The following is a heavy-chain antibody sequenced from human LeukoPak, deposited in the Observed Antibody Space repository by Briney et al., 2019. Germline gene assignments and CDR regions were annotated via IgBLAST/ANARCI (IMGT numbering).Heavy chain of an antibody. D-gene: IGHD6-13*01. CDR1: GGTFSSYA. CDR2: VNPNSGGT. CDR3: ARPDYSSNLLLQY. Sequence: ASVKVSCKASGGTFSSYAISWVRQAPGQGLEWMGWVNPNSGGTNYAQKFQGWVTMTRDTSISTAYMELSRLRSDDTAVYYCARPDYSSNLLLQYWGQGTLVTVSS. J-gene: IGHJ4*02. V-gene: IGHV1-2*04.